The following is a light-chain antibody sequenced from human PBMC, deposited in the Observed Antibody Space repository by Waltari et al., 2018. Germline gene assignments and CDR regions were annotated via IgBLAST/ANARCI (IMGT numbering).Light chain of an antibody. Sequence: DIQMTQSPSTLSASVGDRFSITCRASQSINKWLPRYQQKPGKAPKLRIYKASSLESGVPSRFSCSGSGTEFTLTISSLQPDDFATYYCQQYNSYSLLSFGGGTKVEIK. V-gene: IGKV1-5*03. CDR2: KAS. J-gene: IGKJ4*01. CDR3: QQYNSYSLLS. CDR1: QSINKW.